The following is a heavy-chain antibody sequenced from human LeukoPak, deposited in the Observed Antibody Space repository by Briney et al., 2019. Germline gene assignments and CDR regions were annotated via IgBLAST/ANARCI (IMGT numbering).Heavy chain of an antibody. CDR2: INPDSGGT. D-gene: IGHD3-22*01. CDR1: GYTFTDYY. V-gene: IGHV1-2*02. Sequence: ASVKVSCKASGYTFTDYYIHWVRQAPGQGLEWMGWINPDSGGTNYAQKFQGRVTMTRDTSISTAYMELTRLQSDDTAVYYCARTPGSAYEHWGQGTLVTVSS. J-gene: IGHJ1*01. CDR3: ARTPGSAYEH.